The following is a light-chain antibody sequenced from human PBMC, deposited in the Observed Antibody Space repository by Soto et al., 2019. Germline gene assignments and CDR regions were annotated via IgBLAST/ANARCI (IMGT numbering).Light chain of an antibody. V-gene: IGKV1-12*01. J-gene: IGKJ1*01. CDR3: QQTLSFPPT. Sequence: DIQMTQSPSSVSASVGDRVTITCRASQAIARWLAWYQQKPGEAPKLLIFTGSLLHSGVPPRFSGSGSGTDFTLTISSLQPEDFATYYCQQTLSFPPTFGQGTKV. CDR1: QAIARW. CDR2: TGS.